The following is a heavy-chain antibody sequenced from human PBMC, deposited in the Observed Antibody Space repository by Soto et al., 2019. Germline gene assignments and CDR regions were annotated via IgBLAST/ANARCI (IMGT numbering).Heavy chain of an antibody. V-gene: IGHV1-3*01. CDR3: ARDRCSSSSCARGYWYFDL. CDR2: INAGNGNT. J-gene: IGHJ2*01. CDR1: GYTFTSYA. D-gene: IGHD2-2*01. Sequence: ASVKGYCKASGYTFTSYARHWVRQAPGQRLEWMGWINAGNGNTKYSQKFQGRLTITADKSTSTAYMELRSLRFEDTAVYYCARDRCSSSSCARGYWYFDLWGRGTPVTVSS.